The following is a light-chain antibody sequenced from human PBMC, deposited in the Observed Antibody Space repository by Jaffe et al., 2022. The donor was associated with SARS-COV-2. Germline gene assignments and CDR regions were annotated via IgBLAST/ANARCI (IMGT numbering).Light chain of an antibody. CDR2: TFY. Sequence: QSVLTQPPSASGTPGQRVTISCSGSSSNIGSNTVSWFQQLPGTAPKLLIYTFYQRPSGVPDRFSGSKSGTSASLAISGLQSEDEADYYCAVWDDSLKGWVFGGGTKLTVL. V-gene: IGLV1-44*01. CDR3: AVWDDSLKGWV. CDR1: SSNIGSNT. J-gene: IGLJ3*02.